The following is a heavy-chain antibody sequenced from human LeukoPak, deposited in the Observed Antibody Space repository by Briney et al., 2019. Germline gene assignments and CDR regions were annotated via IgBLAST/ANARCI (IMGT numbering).Heavy chain of an antibody. Sequence: GESLRLPCAASGFTFSSYSMNWVRQPPGKGLEWVSYISSSSSYKYYADSVKGRFTISRDNAKNSLYLQMNSLRAGDTAVYYCASASSGWYRGSYWGQGTLVTVSS. CDR1: GFTFSSYS. V-gene: IGHV3-21*01. D-gene: IGHD6-19*01. J-gene: IGHJ4*02. CDR3: ASASSGWYRGSY. CDR2: ISSSSSYK.